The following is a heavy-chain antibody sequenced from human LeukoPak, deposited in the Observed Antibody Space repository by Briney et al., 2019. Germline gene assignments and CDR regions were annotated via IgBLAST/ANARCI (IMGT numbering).Heavy chain of an antibody. CDR2: ISPYNENR. D-gene: IGHD1-26*01. CDR3: AREESIGRYQFLHDY. V-gene: IGHV1-18*01. J-gene: IGHJ4*02. Sequence: AASVKVSCKASGYTFNNYGISWVRQAPGQGLEWMGWISPYNENRKYLQKLQGRVTLSTDTSTSTAYMELRSLTSDDTAVYYCAREESIGRYQFLHDYWGQGTLVTVSS. CDR1: GYTFNNYG.